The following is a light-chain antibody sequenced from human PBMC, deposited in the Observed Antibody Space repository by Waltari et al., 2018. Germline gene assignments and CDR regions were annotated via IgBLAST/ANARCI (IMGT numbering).Light chain of an antibody. CDR2: EGS. CDR3: CSYAGSNSWV. CDR1: GSDVWSFSL. J-gene: IGLJ3*02. V-gene: IGLV2-23*01. Sequence: QSALTQPASVSGFPGQSITISCSGTGSDVWSFSLFSWYQKQPGKAPKLIIYEGSERPSGVSSRFSGAKSGDTASLTISGLQPEDEADYYCCSYAGSNSWVFGGGTKLTVL.